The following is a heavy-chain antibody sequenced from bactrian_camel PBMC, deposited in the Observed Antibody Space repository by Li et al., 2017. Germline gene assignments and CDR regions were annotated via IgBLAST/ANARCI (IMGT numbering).Heavy chain of an antibody. J-gene: IGHJ6*01. V-gene: IGHV3S42*01. CDR3: AADLIPRSWCVVTATGDYPDFGY. CDR1: GYTYSRYC. CDR2: HDKGNI. Sequence: DVQLVESGGGSVQTGGSLRLSCVASGYTYSRYCMGWFRQAPGKEREGVAVHDKGNIIYADSVKGRFTISKDNSKNTLYLQMDSLKPEDTAMYYCAADLIPRSWCVVTATGDYPDFGYWGQGTQVTVS. D-gene: IGHD2*01.